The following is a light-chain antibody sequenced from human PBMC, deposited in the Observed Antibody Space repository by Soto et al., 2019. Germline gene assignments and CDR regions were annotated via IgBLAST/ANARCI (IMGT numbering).Light chain of an antibody. Sequence: DIQITQSPASLSSSVPERFAITCLASHNINTYLNWYQQRPGKAPRLLIYAASSVQGGVPSRFSGSGSGTDFTLTISSLQPEDFATYYCLQVNSFPLSFGGGTKVDIK. CDR3: LQVNSFPLS. CDR1: HNINTY. V-gene: IGKV1-39*01. J-gene: IGKJ4*01. CDR2: AAS.